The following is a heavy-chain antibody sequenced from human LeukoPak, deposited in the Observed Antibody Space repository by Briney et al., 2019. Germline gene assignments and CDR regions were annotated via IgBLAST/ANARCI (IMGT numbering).Heavy chain of an antibody. CDR1: GGSISSGSYY. Sequence: SQTLSLTRTVSGGSISSGSYYWSWIRQPAGQGLEWIGSIYTSGSTNYNPSLKSRVNISVDTSKNQFSLKLSSVTAADTAVYYCARECLLAGFMDVWGKGTTVTVSS. D-gene: IGHD3-16*01. CDR2: IYTSGST. V-gene: IGHV4-61*02. CDR3: ARECLLAGFMDV. J-gene: IGHJ6*03.